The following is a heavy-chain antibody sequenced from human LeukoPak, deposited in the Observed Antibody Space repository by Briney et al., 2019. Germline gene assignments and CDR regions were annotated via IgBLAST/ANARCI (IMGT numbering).Heavy chain of an antibody. CDR2: ISGSGGST. J-gene: IGHJ4*02. D-gene: IGHD6-13*01. V-gene: IGHV3-23*01. CDR1: GFTFSSYG. CDR3: ATKGTPYSSSWYWLGFDY. Sequence: GGSLRLSCAASGFTFSSYGMSWVRQAPGKGLEWVSAISGSGGSTYYADSVKGRFTISRDNSKNTLYLQMNSLRAEDTAVYYCATKGTPYSSSWYWLGFDYWGQGTLVTVSS.